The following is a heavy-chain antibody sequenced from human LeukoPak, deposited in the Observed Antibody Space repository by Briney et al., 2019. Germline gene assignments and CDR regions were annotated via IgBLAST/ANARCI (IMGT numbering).Heavy chain of an antibody. J-gene: IGHJ4*02. V-gene: IGHV5-51*07. D-gene: IGHD6-13*01. CDR2: IYPGDSDT. Sequence: GESLKISCKGSGYRFTNYWIGWVHQMPGKGLEWMGIIYPGDSDTRYSPSFQGQVTISADKSISTAYLQWSSLKASDTAMYYCARLWSSSWYGPVDYWGREPWSPSPQ. CDR3: ARLWSSSWYGPVDY. CDR1: GYRFTNYW.